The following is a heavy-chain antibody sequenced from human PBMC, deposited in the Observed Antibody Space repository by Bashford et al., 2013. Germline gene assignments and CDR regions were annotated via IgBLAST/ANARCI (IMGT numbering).Heavy chain of an antibody. CDR3: ARIQDLTFRNGWLPKAYFDY. V-gene: IGHV2-70*12. Sequence: SGPTLVKPTQTLTLTCSFSGFSVTSNGVGVGWIRQPPGKALEWLALITWTDDKYNTTSLKTSFTISKDSSRNQVFLTVTNLDPVDTATYYCARIQDLTFRNGWLPKAYFDYWGQGILVTVSS. CDR1: GFSVTSNGVG. D-gene: IGHD5-18*01. CDR2: ITWTDDK. J-gene: IGHJ4*02.